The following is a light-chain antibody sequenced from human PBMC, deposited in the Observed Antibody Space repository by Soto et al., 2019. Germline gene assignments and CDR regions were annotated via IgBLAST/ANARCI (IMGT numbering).Light chain of an antibody. Sequence: DIQMTQSPSTLPACVGYGVTITCRASQSISSWLAWYQQKPGKAPKLLIYDASNLESGVPSRFSGSGSGTDFTLTINNLQPEDFATYYCQQAKSFPVSFGQGTRLE. CDR1: QSISSW. CDR3: QQAKSFPVS. CDR2: DAS. J-gene: IGKJ5*01. V-gene: IGKV1-5*01.